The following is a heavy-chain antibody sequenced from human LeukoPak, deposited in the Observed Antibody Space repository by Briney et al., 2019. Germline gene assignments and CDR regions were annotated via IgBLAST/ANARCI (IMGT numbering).Heavy chain of an antibody. CDR1: GFSFSNYG. D-gene: IGHD5-12*01. CDR2: ISYDGTNK. Sequence: PGRSLRLSCAASGFSFSNYGMHWVRQAPGKGLEWVAVISYDGTNKYYADSVKGRFTISRDNSKNTLNLQMNSLRVEDTAVYYCARVISRWLRRGFDPWGQGTLVTVSS. CDR3: ARVISRWLRRGFDP. V-gene: IGHV3-30*03. J-gene: IGHJ5*02.